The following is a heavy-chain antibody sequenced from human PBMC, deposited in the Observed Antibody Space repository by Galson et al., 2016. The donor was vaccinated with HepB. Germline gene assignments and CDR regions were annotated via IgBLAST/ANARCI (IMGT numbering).Heavy chain of an antibody. CDR1: GFVFSNFG. V-gene: IGHV3-23*01. J-gene: IGHJ4*02. CDR2: ISTRRTT. D-gene: IGHD1-1*01. Sequence: SLRLSCAASGFVFSNFGLSWVRQAPGKGLEWVASISTRRTTYYSDSVQGRFTISRNNSNNNLYLQMNGLRAEDTDVYYCAKERLVRPIFDHWGQGTLLTVSS. CDR3: AKERLVRPIFDH.